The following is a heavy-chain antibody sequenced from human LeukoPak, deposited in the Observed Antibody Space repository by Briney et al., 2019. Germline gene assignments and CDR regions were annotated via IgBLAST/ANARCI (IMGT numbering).Heavy chain of an antibody. V-gene: IGHV4-61*02. Sequence: SETLSLTCTVSGGSISSGSYYWSWIRQPAGKGLEWIGRIYTSGSTNYNPSLKSRVTISVDTSKNQFSLKLSSVTAADTAVYYCARSIAARGRPFDYWGQGTLVTVSS. J-gene: IGHJ4*02. CDR2: IYTSGST. CDR1: GGSISSGSYY. D-gene: IGHD6-6*01. CDR3: ARSIAARGRPFDY.